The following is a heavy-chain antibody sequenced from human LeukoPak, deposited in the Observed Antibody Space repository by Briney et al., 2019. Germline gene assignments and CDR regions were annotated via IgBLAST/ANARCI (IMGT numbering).Heavy chain of an antibody. V-gene: IGHV3-21*01. D-gene: IGHD4/OR15-4a*01. J-gene: IGHJ4*02. CDR1: GFTFRTYT. CDR3: AKDGANYALDY. CDR2: ISGSSSYI. Sequence: PGRSLRLSCAASGFTFRTYTMNWVRQAPGKGLEWVSSISGSSSYIYYADSVKGRFTISRDNSKNTLYLQMNSLRAEDTAVYYCAKDGANYALDYWGQGTLVTVSS.